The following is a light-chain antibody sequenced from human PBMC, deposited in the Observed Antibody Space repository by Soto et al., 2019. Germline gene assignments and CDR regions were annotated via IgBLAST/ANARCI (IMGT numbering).Light chain of an antibody. Sequence: AIRMTQSPSSFSASTGDRVTITCRASQGISSYLAWYQQKPGKAPKLLIYAASTLQSGVPSRFSGSGSVTDFTLTISCLQSEDFATYYCQQYYSYPFTFGGGTKVEIK. CDR2: AAS. CDR1: QGISSY. CDR3: QQYYSYPFT. V-gene: IGKV1-8*01. J-gene: IGKJ4*01.